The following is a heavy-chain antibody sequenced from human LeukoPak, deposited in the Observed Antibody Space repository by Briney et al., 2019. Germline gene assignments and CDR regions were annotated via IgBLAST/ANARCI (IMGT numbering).Heavy chain of an antibody. CDR1: GGSISSYY. CDR2: IYYSGST. CDR3: AREASSSGWPMGYYYYYYMDV. J-gene: IGHJ6*03. D-gene: IGHD6-19*01. V-gene: IGHV4-59*01. Sequence: SETLSLTCTVSGGSISSYYWSWIRQPPGKGLEWIGNIYYSGSTNYNPSLKSRVTISVDTSKNQFSLKLSSVTAADTAVYYCAREASSSGWPMGYYYYYYMDVWGKGTTVTVSS.